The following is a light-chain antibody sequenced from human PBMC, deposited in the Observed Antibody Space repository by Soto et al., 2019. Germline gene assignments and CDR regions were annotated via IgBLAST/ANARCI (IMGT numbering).Light chain of an antibody. J-gene: IGLJ1*01. CDR2: EVS. V-gene: IGLV2-14*01. CDR3: SSYTSSSTPYYV. CDR1: SSDVGGYNY. Sequence: QSALTQPASVSGSPGQSITISCTGTSSDVGGYNYVSWYQQHPGKAPKLMIYEVSNQPSGVSNRFSGSKSGNTASLTISGLQAEDEADYYCSSYTSSSTPYYVFGTGTKLTVL.